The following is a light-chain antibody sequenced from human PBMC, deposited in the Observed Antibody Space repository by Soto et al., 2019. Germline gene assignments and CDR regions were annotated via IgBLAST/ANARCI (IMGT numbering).Light chain of an antibody. J-gene: IGLJ2*01. CDR2: GNS. Sequence: QSVLTQPPSVSVAPGQRVTISCTGSSSNIGAGYDVHWYQQLPGTAPKLLIYGNSNRPSGVPDRFSGSKSGTSASLAITGLQAEDEADYYCQSYDSSLSGSYVVFGGGTKLTVL. CDR1: SSNIGAGYD. V-gene: IGLV1-40*01. CDR3: QSYDSSLSGSYVV.